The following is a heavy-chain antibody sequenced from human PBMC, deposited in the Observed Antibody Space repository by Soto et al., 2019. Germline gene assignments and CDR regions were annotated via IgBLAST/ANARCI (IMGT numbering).Heavy chain of an antibody. CDR3: VKSRGGNNFDFFD. D-gene: IGHD5-12*01. Sequence: GGSLRLSCSASGFTFSSYAMHWVRQAPGKGLEYVSGIRGNGDPPFYADSVKGRFTISRDNSKNTLYPQMSSLSADDTAVYYCVKSRGGNNFDFFDWGQGALVTVSS. V-gene: IGHV3-64D*06. J-gene: IGHJ4*02. CDR2: IRGNGDPP. CDR1: GFTFSSYA.